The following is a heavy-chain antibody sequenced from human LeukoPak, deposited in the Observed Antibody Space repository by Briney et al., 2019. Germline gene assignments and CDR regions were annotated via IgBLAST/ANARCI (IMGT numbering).Heavy chain of an antibody. V-gene: IGHV1-2*02. CDR1: GYTFTGYY. CDR3: ATYYDSSGSPDY. D-gene: IGHD3-22*01. CDR2: INPNSGGI. Sequence: ASVKVSCKASGYTFTGYYMHWVRQAPGQGLERMGWINPNSGGINYAQRFQGRVTMTRDTSISTAYMELSRLRSDDTAVYYCATYYDSSGSPDYWGQGTLVTVSS. J-gene: IGHJ4*02.